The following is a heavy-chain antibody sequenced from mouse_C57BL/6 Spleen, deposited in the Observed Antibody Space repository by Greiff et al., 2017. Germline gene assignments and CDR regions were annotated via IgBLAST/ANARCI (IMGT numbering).Heavy chain of an antibody. CDR3: ARGGQIYYGTKLAY. CDR1: GYTFTSYW. D-gene: IGHD2-1*01. Sequence: QVQLQQPGAELVKPGASVKMSCKASGYTFTSYWITWVKQRPGQGLEWIGDIYPGSGSTNYNEKFKSKATLTVDTSSSTAYMELSSLTSEDSAVYYCARGGQIYYGTKLAYWGQGTLVTVSA. V-gene: IGHV1-55*01. J-gene: IGHJ3*01. CDR2: IYPGSGST.